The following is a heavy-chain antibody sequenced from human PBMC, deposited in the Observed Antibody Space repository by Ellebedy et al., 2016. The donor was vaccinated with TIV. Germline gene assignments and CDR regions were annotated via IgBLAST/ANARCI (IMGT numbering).Heavy chain of an antibody. J-gene: IGHJ2*01. V-gene: IGHV3-74*01. D-gene: IGHD6-19*01. Sequence: GESLKISCAASGFSLSTYWMHWVRQVPGKGLEWVSRVSSDVTGPTYADSVMGRFIISRDNAKSTVYLHMFSLRPEDTAVYYCARAGSSGWEAYFDLWGRGTLVTVSS. CDR2: VSSDVTGP. CDR1: GFSLSTYW. CDR3: ARAGSSGWEAYFDL.